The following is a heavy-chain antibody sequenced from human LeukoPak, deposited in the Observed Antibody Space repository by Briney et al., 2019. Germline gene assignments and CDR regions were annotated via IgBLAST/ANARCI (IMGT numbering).Heavy chain of an antibody. V-gene: IGHV4-4*07. CDR2: IYISGNT. J-gene: IGHJ6*02. CDR3: AGGYYDVLSGYYQPYYYGMDV. Sequence: SETLSLTCTASGGSISPYYWSWLRQPAGKGLEWIGRIYISGNTNYNPSLESRVTMSIDTFKSPSYMTLRSVTAADTAVYYCAGGYYDVLSGYYQPYYYGMDVWGQGTTVTVSS. D-gene: IGHD3-9*01. CDR1: GGSISPYY.